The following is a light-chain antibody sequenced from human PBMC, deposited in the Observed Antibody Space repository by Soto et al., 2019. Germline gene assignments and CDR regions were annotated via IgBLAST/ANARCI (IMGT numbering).Light chain of an antibody. Sequence: IVRTQSPATLSVSPGERATLSCRASQSVSSDLAWYHQKSGQAPRLLIYGASTRATGIPARFSGSGSGTEFTLTINSLQSEDFAVYYCQQYNNWPRTFGQGTKVDIK. CDR2: GAS. J-gene: IGKJ1*01. V-gene: IGKV3-15*01. CDR3: QQYNNWPRT. CDR1: QSVSSD.